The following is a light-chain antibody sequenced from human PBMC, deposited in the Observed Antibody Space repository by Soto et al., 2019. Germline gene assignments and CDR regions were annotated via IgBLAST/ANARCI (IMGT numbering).Light chain of an antibody. CDR2: RNSDGSH. J-gene: IGLJ3*02. V-gene: IGLV4-69*01. CDR1: SGHSSYA. Sequence: QLVLTQSPSASASLGASVKLTCTLSSGHSSYAIAWHQQQPEKGPRHLMKRNSDGSHSKGDGIPDRFSGASSGAERYLTIASLQSEDEADYYCQTWGTGIWVFGGGTKLTVL. CDR3: QTWGTGIWV.